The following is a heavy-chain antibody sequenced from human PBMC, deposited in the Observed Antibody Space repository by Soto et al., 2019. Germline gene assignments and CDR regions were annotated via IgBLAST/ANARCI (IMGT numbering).Heavy chain of an antibody. J-gene: IGHJ4*02. CDR2: INAGNGNT. Sequence: GASVEVSCKASGYTFSSYAMHWVRQAPGQRLEWMGWINAGNGNTKYSQKFQGRVTITRDTSASTAYMELSRLRSDDTAVYYCARGWFGELPLGNFDYWGQGTLVTVSS. V-gene: IGHV1-3*01. CDR3: ARGWFGELPLGNFDY. D-gene: IGHD3-10*01. CDR1: GYTFSSYA.